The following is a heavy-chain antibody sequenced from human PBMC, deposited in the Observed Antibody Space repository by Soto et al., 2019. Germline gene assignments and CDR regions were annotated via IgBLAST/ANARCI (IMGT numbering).Heavy chain of an antibody. D-gene: IGHD1-26*01. CDR3: ARGVGAYYFDD. CDR1: GGTFSTYA. Sequence: QVQLVQSGAEVKKPGSSVKVSCTASGGTFSTYAITWVRQAPGQGREWLGGIIPIFGTTDYARKFQSSVTITAAEATSTVFIELSSLTSDDTAVYDCARGVGAYYFDDWGQGTLVTVSS. J-gene: IGHJ4*02. V-gene: IGHV1-69*01. CDR2: IIPIFGTT.